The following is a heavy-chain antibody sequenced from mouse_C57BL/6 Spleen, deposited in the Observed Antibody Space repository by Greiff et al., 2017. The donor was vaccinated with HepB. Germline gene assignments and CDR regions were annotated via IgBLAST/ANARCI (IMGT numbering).Heavy chain of an antibody. CDR1: GYTFTSYW. V-gene: IGHV1-59*01. Sequence: QVQLQQPGAELVRPGTSVKLSCKASGYTFTSYWMHWVKQRPGQGLEWIGVIDPSDSYTNYNQKFKGKATLTVDTSSSTAYMQLSSLTSEDSAVYYCAQTAQATSYAMDYWGQGTSVTVSS. J-gene: IGHJ4*01. D-gene: IGHD3-2*02. CDR3: AQTAQATSYAMDY. CDR2: IDPSDSYT.